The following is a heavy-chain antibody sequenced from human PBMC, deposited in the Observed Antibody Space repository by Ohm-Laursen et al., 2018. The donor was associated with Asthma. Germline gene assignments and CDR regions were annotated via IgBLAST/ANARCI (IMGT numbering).Heavy chain of an antibody. CDR3: ARVLDDSSGYGFDF. V-gene: IGHV4-30-4*02. D-gene: IGHD3-22*01. CDR2: IYHSGTT. J-gene: IGHJ4*02. Sequence: PSDTLSLTCTVSGDSISRGDYYWSWIRQPPGKGLEWIGYIYHSGTTYYKSSLQSRVTISVDTSKNQFSLSLSSVTAADTAVYYCARVLDDSSGYGFDFWGQGTLVTVSS. CDR1: GDSISRGDYY.